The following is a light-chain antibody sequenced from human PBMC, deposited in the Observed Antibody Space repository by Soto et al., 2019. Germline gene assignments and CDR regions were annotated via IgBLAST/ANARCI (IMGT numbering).Light chain of an antibody. Sequence: EIVLTQSPGTLSLSPGERATLYCRASQSVGSNYLAWYQQKPGQAPRVLIYGASSRATGIPDRFSGSGSGADFTLTISRLEPEDFAVYYCQQYNNWWTFGQGTKVEIK. J-gene: IGKJ1*01. CDR2: GAS. V-gene: IGKV3-20*01. CDR1: QSVGSNY. CDR3: QQYNNWWT.